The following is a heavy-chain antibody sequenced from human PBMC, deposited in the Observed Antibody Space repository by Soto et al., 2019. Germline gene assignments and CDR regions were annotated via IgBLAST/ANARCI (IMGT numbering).Heavy chain of an antibody. D-gene: IGHD2-8*01. CDR1: GGSISSGGYY. J-gene: IGHJ3*02. CDR3: ARDRAYCTNGVCYSDAFDI. V-gene: IGHV4-31*03. Sequence: QVQLQESGPGLVKPSQTLSLTCTVSGGSISSGGYYWSWIRQHPGKGLEWIGYIYYSGSTYYTPSLKSRVTISVDTSKNQFSLKLSSVTAADTAVYYCARDRAYCTNGVCYSDAFDIWGQGTMVTVSS. CDR2: IYYSGST.